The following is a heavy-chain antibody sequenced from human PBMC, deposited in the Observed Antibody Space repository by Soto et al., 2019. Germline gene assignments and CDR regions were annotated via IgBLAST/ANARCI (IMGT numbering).Heavy chain of an antibody. CDR3: AASYGSASRAFDY. J-gene: IGHJ4*02. D-gene: IGHD3-10*01. Sequence: QVQLVQSGPEVKMPGSSVKVSCKASGDTFNSYTINWVRQAPGQGLQWMGRTIPILAMSNYALKFQGRVTITADNSTTTAYMEFSRLSSDDTSVYYGAASYGSASRAFDYWGQGTLVTVSS. CDR2: TIPILAMS. V-gene: IGHV1-69*02. CDR1: GDTFNSYT.